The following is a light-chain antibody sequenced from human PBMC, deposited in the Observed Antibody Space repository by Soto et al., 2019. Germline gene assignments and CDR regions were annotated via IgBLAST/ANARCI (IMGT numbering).Light chain of an antibody. Sequence: EIVLTQSPGTLSLSPGERATLSCRASQNVGSRYLAWYQQKPGQAPRLLIYGTSNRATGIPDRFGGSWSGTEFSLTISSLEPGDLAVYYCQQYGSSPRTFGQGTKVEIK. V-gene: IGKV3-20*01. CDR3: QQYGSSPRT. CDR1: QNVGSRY. J-gene: IGKJ1*01. CDR2: GTS.